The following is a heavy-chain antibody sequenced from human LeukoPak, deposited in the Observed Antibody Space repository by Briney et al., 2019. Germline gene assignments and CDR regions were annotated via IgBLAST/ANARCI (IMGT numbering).Heavy chain of an antibody. J-gene: IGHJ6*03. CDR2: ISSSSSYI. D-gene: IGHD3-3*01. V-gene: IGHV3-21*01. CDR3: ARERRFAIFGVAPDYYYYMDV. Sequence: PGGSLRLSCAASGFTFSSYSMNWVRQAPGKGLEWVSSISSSSSYIYYADSVKGRFTISRDNAKNSLYLQMNSLRAEDTAVYYCARERRFAIFGVAPDYYYYMDVWGKGTTVTVSS. CDR1: GFTFSSYS.